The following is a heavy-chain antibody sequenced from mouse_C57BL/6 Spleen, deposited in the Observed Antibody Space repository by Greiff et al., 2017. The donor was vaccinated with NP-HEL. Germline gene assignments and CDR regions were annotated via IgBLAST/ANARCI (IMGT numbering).Heavy chain of an antibody. CDR1: GIDFSRYW. J-gene: IGHJ1*03. CDR2: INPDSSTI. V-gene: IGHV4-1*01. D-gene: IGHD1-1*01. Sequence: EVMLVESGGGLVQPGGSLKLSCAASGIDFSRYWMSWVRRAPGKGLEWIGEINPDSSTINYAPSLKDKFIISRDNAKNTLYLQMSKVRSEDTALYYCARPRGNYYGSSYWYFDVWGTGTTVTVSS. CDR3: ARPRGNYYGSSYWYFDV.